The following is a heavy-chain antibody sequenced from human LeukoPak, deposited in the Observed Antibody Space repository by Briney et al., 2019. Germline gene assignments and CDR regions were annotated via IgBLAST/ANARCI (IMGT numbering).Heavy chain of an antibody. Sequence: SQTLSPTCSVSGAFTDTIYSSWVRHPAGKGLEWIGRIYTGGSTNYNPSLKTRVSMSLDKSKKELSLNLTSVTAADTAVYYCAKDLGINTGWFGFDAWGQGTLVTVSS. CDR2: IYTGGST. D-gene: IGHD6-19*01. V-gene: IGHV4-4*07. J-gene: IGHJ5*02. CDR3: AKDLGINTGWFGFDA. CDR1: GAFTDTIY.